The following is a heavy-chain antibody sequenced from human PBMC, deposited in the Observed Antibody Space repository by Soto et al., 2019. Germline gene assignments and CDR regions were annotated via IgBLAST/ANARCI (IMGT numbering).Heavy chain of an antibody. CDR1: GHTFTSYY. CDR3: ARDLVPYY. J-gene: IGHJ4*02. D-gene: IGHD2-15*01. CDR2: INPSTGTT. V-gene: IGHV1-46*01. Sequence: GPPVKVSCKASGHTFTSYYLHWVRQAPGQGLEWMAIINPSTGTTTYAQKFQGRVTMSSDSSTSTVYMELSRLRSEDTAVYYCARDLVPYYWGQGALVTVSS.